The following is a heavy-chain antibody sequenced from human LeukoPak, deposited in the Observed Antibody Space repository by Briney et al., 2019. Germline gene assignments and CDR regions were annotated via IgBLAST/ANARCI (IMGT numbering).Heavy chain of an antibody. CDR1: GFTFSDYW. V-gene: IGHV3-7*03. Sequence: GGSLRLSCAASGFTFSDYWMSWVRQAPGKGPEWVANTKQDGNEKCCVDSVKGRFTISRDNAKNSVYLQMNSLRVEDTAVYYCARDKMVGATYFDYWGQGILVTVSS. D-gene: IGHD1-26*01. J-gene: IGHJ4*02. CDR2: TKQDGNEK. CDR3: ARDKMVGATYFDY.